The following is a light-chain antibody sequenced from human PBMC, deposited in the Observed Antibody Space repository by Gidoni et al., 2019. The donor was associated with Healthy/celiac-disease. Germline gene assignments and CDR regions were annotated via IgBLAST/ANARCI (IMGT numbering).Light chain of an antibody. CDR3: QKYNSAPWT. J-gene: IGKJ1*01. V-gene: IGKV1-27*01. Sequence: DIQMTQAPSSLSASVGDRVNITCRASQVISNYLAWYQQKPGKVPKLLIYAASTLQSGVPSRFSGSGSGTDFTPPISSLQPEDVATYYCQKYNSAPWTFXQXTKVEIK. CDR2: AAS. CDR1: QVISNY.